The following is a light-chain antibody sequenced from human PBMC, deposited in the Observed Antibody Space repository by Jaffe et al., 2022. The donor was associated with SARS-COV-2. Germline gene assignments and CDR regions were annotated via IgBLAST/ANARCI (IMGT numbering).Light chain of an antibody. CDR3: QQYDRSSYA. J-gene: IGKJ2*01. CDR1: QIVSSNY. V-gene: IGKV3-20*01. Sequence: EVVLTQSPGTLSFSPGERASLSCRASQIVSSNYLAWYQQRPGQAPRLLIYGASSRAPGIPDRFSGSGSGTDFTLTISRLEPEDFAVYFCQQYDRSSYAFGQGTKLEIK. CDR2: GAS.